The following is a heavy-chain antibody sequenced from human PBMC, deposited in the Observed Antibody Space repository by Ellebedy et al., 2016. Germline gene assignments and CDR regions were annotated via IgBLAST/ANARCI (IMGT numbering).Heavy chain of an antibody. J-gene: IGHJ3*02. CDR2: IIPIFGTA. Sequence: SVKVSXXASGGTFSSYAISWVRQAPGQGLEWMGGIIPIFGTANYAQKFQGRVTITADESTSTAYMELSSLRSEDTAVYYCARDCIAVAGHDAFDIWGQGTMVTVSS. CDR3: ARDCIAVAGHDAFDI. CDR1: GGTFSSYA. D-gene: IGHD6-19*01. V-gene: IGHV1-69*13.